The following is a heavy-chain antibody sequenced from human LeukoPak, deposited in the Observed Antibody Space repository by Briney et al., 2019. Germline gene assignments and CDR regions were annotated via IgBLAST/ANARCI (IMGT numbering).Heavy chain of an antibody. Sequence: ASVKVSCKTSGYTFINYGISWVRQAPGLGLEWMGWNSAYNGNTNYAQKVQGGVTMTTDTSTSTAYMELRSLRFDDTAVYYCARDQSVRLLQTSSTYFKHVFAIWGQGSMVTVSS. CDR2: NSAYNGNT. D-gene: IGHD6-13*01. CDR1: GYTFINYG. J-gene: IGHJ3*02. CDR3: ARDQSVRLLQTSSTYFKHVFAI. V-gene: IGHV1-18*01.